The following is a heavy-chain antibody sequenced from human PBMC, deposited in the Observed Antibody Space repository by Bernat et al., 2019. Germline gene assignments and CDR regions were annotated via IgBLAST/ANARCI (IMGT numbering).Heavy chain of an antibody. J-gene: IGHJ4*02. CDR2: ISYDGSNK. Sequence: QVQLVESGGGVVQPGRSLRLSCAASGFTFSSYAMHWVRQAPGKGLEWVAVISYDGSNKYYADSVKGRFTISRDNSKNTLYLQMNSLRAEDTAVYYCARDFLGLWAVAADYWGQGTLVTVSS. CDR3: ARDFLGLWAVAADY. CDR1: GFTFSSYA. V-gene: IGHV3-30-3*01. D-gene: IGHD2-15*01.